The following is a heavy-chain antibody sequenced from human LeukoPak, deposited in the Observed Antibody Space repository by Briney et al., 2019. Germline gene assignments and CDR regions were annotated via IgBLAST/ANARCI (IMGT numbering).Heavy chain of an antibody. CDR3: ARAGKLMITMVRGALASKKGFDI. J-gene: IGHJ3*02. CDR2: INPNSGGT. V-gene: IGHV1-2*02. Sequence: GASVKVSRKASGYTFIGYYMHWVRQAPGQGLEWMGWINPNSGGTSYAQKFQGRVTMTRDTSISTAYMELSRLRSDDTAVYYCARAGKLMITMVRGALASKKGFDIWGQGTMVTVSS. D-gene: IGHD3-10*01. CDR1: GYTFIGYY.